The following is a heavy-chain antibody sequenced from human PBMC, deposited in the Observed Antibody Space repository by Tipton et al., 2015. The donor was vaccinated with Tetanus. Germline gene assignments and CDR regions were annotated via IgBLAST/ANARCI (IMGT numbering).Heavy chain of an antibody. Sequence: TLSLTCTVSGDSITTGGSYWSWIRQHPGKGLEWIGYILYTGSTYHNPSLKSRLTISVDTSKNQFSLNLTSVTAADTAVYYCAGGSRFWFDNWGQGTLVTVSS. CDR3: AGGSRFWFDN. V-gene: IGHV4-31*03. CDR2: ILYTGST. CDR1: GDSITTGGSY. J-gene: IGHJ4*02.